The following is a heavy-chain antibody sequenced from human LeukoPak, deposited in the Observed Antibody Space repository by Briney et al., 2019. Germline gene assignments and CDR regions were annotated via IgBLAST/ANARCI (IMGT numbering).Heavy chain of an antibody. CDR3: TREGYYYDSSGYYSREFFDY. CDR1: GFTFGDYA. D-gene: IGHD3-22*01. CDR2: IRSKAYGGTT. V-gene: IGHV3-49*04. J-gene: IGHJ4*02. Sequence: PGGSLRLSCTASGFTFGDYAMSWVRQAPGKGLEWVGFIRSKAYGGTTEYAASVKGRFTISRDDSKSIGHLQMNSLKTEDTAMYYCTREGYYYDSSGYYSREFFDYWGQGTLVTVSS.